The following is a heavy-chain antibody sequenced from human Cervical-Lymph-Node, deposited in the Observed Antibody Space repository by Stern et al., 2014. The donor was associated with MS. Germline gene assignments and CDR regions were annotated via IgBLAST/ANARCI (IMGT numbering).Heavy chain of an antibody. CDR1: GGSIGGDY. CDR2: MYYSVST. D-gene: IGHD3-9*01. CDR3: ARGHLRHFA. J-gene: IGHJ5*02. Sequence: VQLVESGPGLVKPSETLSLTCTVSGGSIGGDYWNWIRQAPDKGLEWIGDMYYSVSTNYNPSLESRVTISVDVSKNQFSLRLNSVTAADSAVYYCARGHLRHFAWGRGTLVTVSS. V-gene: IGHV4-59*01.